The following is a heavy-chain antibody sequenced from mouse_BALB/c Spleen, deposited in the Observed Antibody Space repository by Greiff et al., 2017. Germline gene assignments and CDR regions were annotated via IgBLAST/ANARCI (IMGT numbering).Heavy chain of an antibody. CDR2: IYPGDGDT. D-gene: IGHD2-4*01. J-gene: IGHJ3*01. Sequence: VQLQQSGAELARPGASVKLSCKASGYTFTSYWMQWVKQRPGQGLEWIGAIYPGDGDTRYTQKFKGKATLTADKSSSTAYMQLSSLASEDSAVYYCARSGDYDGKFAYWGQGTLVTVSA. CDR1: GYTFTSYW. V-gene: IGHV1-87*01. CDR3: ARSGDYDGKFAY.